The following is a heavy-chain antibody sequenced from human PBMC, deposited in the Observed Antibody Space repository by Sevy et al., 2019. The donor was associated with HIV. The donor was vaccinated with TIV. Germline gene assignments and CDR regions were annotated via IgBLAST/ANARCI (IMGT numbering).Heavy chain of an antibody. CDR3: ATRGGLGYCSGGSCLYMDAFDI. J-gene: IGHJ3*02. Sequence: GGSLRLSCAASGFTFSSYAMSWVRQAPGKGLEWVSAISGSGGSTYYADSVKGRSTISRDNSKNTLYLQMNSLRAEDTAVYYCATRGGLGYCSGGSCLYMDAFDIWGQGTMVTVSS. D-gene: IGHD2-15*01. CDR1: GFTFSSYA. CDR2: ISGSGGST. V-gene: IGHV3-23*01.